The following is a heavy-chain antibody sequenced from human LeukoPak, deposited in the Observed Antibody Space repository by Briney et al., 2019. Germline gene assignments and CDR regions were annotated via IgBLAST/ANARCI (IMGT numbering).Heavy chain of an antibody. D-gene: IGHD4-17*01. CDR1: GFTFDNYG. CDR2: INWNGGST. V-gene: IGHV3-23*01. J-gene: IGHJ5*01. CDR3: ANPPTVTKIRFDS. Sequence: GGSLRLSCAASGFTFDNYGLSWVRQAPGKGLEWVSGINWNGGSTYYADSVKGRFTISRDNSKNTLYPQMNSLRAEDTAVYYCANPPTVTKIRFDSWGQGTLVTVSS.